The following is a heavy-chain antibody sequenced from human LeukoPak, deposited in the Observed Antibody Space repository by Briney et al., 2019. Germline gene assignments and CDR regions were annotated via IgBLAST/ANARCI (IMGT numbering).Heavy chain of an antibody. CDR2: INPNSGGT. J-gene: IGHJ4*02. CDR3: ARVGKGEVAYDY. CDR1: GYTFTGYY. V-gene: IGHV1-2*02. Sequence: ASVKVSCKASGYTFTGYYMHWVRQAPGQGLEWMGWINPNSGGTNYAQKFQGRVTMTRDTSISTAYMELSRLRSDDPAVYYCARVGKGEVAYDYWGQGTLVTVSS. D-gene: IGHD5-12*01.